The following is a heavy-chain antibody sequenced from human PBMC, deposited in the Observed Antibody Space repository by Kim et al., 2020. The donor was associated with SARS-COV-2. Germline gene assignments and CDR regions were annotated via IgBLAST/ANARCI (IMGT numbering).Heavy chain of an antibody. V-gene: IGHV3-48*03. CDR1: GFTFSSYE. J-gene: IGHJ4*02. CDR3: AGVRAELYGKLWFGDEDY. D-gene: IGHD3-10*01. Sequence: GGSLRLSCAASGFTFSSYEMNWVRQAPGKGLEWVSYISSSGSTIYYADSVKGRFTISRDNAKNSLYLQMNSLRAEDTAVYYCAGVRAELYGKLWFGDEDYWGQGTLVTVSS. CDR2: ISSSGSTI.